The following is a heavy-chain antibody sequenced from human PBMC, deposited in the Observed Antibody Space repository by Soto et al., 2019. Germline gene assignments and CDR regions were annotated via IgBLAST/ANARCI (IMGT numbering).Heavy chain of an antibody. CDR1: GGSISSGGYS. J-gene: IGHJ5*02. Sequence: SETLSLTCAVSGGSISSGGYSWSWIRQPPGKGLEWIGYIYHSGSTYYNPSLKSRVTISVDRSKNQFSLKLSSVTAADTAVYYCARGYYDSSGFNWFDPWGQGTLVTVSS. CDR2: IYHSGST. V-gene: IGHV4-30-2*01. CDR3: ARGYYDSSGFNWFDP. D-gene: IGHD3-22*01.